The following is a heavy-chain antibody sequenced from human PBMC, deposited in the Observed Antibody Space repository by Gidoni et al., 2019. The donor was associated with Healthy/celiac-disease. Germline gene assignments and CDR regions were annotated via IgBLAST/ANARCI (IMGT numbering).Heavy chain of an antibody. V-gene: IGHV4-34*01. Sequence: QVQLQQWGAGLLKPSETLSLTCAVDGGSFSGYYWSWIRQPPGKGLEWLGEVNHSGSTNYNTSLKSRVTLSVDTSKNQFSLKLSSVTAADTAVYYCARVGYGSGSYYKAVGDYWGQGTLVTVSS. CDR1: GGSFSGYY. J-gene: IGHJ4*02. D-gene: IGHD3-10*01. CDR3: ARVGYGSGSYYKAVGDY. CDR2: VNHSGST.